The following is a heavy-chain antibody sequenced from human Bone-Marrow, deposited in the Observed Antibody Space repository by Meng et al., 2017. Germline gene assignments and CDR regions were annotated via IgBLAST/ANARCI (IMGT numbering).Heavy chain of an antibody. CDR3: ARIPVKEREITTFGY. Sequence: GGSLRLSCRTSGFTFTSYGMGWVRQAPGKGLEWVSTISGSGGSTYYADSVKGRFSVSRDHSKNTLYLQMNSLRAEDTAVYYCARIPVKEREITTFGYWGQGTLVTVSS. CDR2: ISGSGGST. D-gene: IGHD3-16*01. V-gene: IGHV3-23*01. J-gene: IGHJ4*02. CDR1: GFTFTSYG.